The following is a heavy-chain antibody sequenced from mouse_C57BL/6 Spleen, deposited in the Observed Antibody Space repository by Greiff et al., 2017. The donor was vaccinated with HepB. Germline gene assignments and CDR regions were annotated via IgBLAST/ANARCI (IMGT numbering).Heavy chain of an antibody. D-gene: IGHD2-3*01. CDR2: IDPETGGT. Sequence: VKLQESGAELVRPGASVTLSCKASGYTFTDYEMHWVKQTPVHGLEWIGAIDPETGGTAYNQKFKGKAILTADKSSSTAYMELRSLTSEDSAVYYCTRASDGYYFDYWGQGTTLTVSS. J-gene: IGHJ2*01. V-gene: IGHV1-15*01. CDR1: GYTFTDYE. CDR3: TRASDGYYFDY.